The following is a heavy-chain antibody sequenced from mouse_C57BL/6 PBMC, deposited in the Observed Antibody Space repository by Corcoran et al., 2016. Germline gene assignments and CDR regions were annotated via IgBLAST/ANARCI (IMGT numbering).Heavy chain of an antibody. V-gene: IGHV1-26*01. CDR1: GYTFTDYY. CDR3: ARRTSSRYFDV. D-gene: IGHD1-3*01. J-gene: IGHJ1*03. CDR2: INPNNGGT. Sequence: EVQLQQAGPELVKPGASVKISCKASGYTFTDYYMHWVKQSHGKSLEWIGDINPNNGGTSYNQKFKGKATLTVDKSSSTAYMELRSLTSEDSAVYYCARRTSSRYFDVWGTGTTVTVSS.